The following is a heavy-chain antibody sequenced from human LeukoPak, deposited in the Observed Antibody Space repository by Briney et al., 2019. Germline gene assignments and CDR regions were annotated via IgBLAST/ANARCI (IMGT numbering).Heavy chain of an antibody. CDR3: ARGGGCSGGSCRPRYYYYYMDV. Sequence: NPSETLSLTCAVYGGSFSGYYWSWIRQPPGKGLEWIGEINHSGSTNYNPSLKSRVTISVDTSKNQFPLKLSSVPAADTAVYYCARGGGCSGGSCRPRYYYYYMDVWGKGTTVTVSS. J-gene: IGHJ6*03. CDR2: INHSGST. D-gene: IGHD2-15*01. CDR1: GGSFSGYY. V-gene: IGHV4-34*01.